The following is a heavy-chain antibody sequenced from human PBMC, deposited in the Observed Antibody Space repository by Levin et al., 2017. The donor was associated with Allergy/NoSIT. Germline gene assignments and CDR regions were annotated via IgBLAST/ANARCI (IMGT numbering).Heavy chain of an antibody. CDR1: GGSISSSFYY. CDR2: IYYSGNT. D-gene: IGHD6-19*01. V-gene: IGHV4-39*01. Sequence: SQTLSLTCTVSGGSISSSFYYWGWIRQPPGKGLEWIGNIYYSGNTYYNPSLKSRVTISVDTSKNQFSLNLSSVTAADTAVYYCATLPTAVAGIPRSAEYFQYWGQGTLVTVSS. CDR3: ATLPTAVAGIPRSAEYFQY. J-gene: IGHJ1*01.